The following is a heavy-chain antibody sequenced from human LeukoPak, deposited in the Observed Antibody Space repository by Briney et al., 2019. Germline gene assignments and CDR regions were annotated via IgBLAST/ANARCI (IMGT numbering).Heavy chain of an antibody. D-gene: IGHD2-2*01. CDR3: ARDPPYCSNTNCYFDC. J-gene: IGHJ4*02. Sequence: ASVKVSCKASGYTFTNYGISWVRQAPGQGLEWMGWISAYNGNTNYARKLQGRVTMTTDTSTSTAYMELRSLRSDDTAVYYCARDPPYCSNTNCYFDCWGQGTLVTVSS. CDR2: ISAYNGNT. CDR1: GYTFTNYG. V-gene: IGHV1-18*01.